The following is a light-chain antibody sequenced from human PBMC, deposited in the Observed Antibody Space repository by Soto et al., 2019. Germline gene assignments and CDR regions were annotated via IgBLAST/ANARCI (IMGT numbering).Light chain of an antibody. J-gene: IGKJ1*01. CDR1: QGISNY. CDR3: QKYDDVPWT. V-gene: IGKV1-27*01. CDR2: AAF. Sequence: DIQMTQSPSSLSASVGDRVTITCRASQGISNYLAWYQQKPGKVPKLLIYAAFTLQSGAPSRFSGSGFGTDFTLTINSLQPEDVATYYCQKYDDVPWTFGQGTKVEIK.